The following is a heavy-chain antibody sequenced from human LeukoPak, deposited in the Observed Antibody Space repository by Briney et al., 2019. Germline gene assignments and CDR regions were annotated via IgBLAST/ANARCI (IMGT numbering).Heavy chain of an antibody. V-gene: IGHV4-4*09. CDR2: INTSGST. CDR1: GGSISSNY. J-gene: IGHJ4*02. Sequence: SETLSLTCTVSGGSISSNYWSWIRQPPGKGPEWIGYINTSGSTNYNPSLKSRVSISLDTSRNQFSLKLTSVTAADTAVYYCARRGNWGFFDYWGQGILVSVSS. CDR3: ARRGNWGFFDY. D-gene: IGHD7-27*01.